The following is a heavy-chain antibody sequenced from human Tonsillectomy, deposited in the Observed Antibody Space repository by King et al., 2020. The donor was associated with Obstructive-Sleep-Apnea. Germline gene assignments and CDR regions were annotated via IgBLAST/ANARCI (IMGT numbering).Heavy chain of an antibody. CDR2: IYYSGST. Sequence: VQLQESGPGLVKPSETLSLTCTVSGDSISTSYYWTWIRQPPGKGLEWIGGIYYSGSTYYNPSLKSRVTISVDTSKNQFSLNLSSVTAADTAVYYCARGPSLGEENDYWGQGTLVTVSS. D-gene: IGHD2-21*01. V-gene: IGHV4-38-2*02. J-gene: IGHJ4*02. CDR3: ARGPSLGEENDY. CDR1: GDSISTSYY.